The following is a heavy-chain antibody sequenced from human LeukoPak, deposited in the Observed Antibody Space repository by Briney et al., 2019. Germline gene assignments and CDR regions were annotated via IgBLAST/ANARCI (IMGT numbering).Heavy chain of an antibody. CDR3: ARDLGGIYYDSSGYSVGYFDY. J-gene: IGHJ4*02. D-gene: IGHD3-22*01. CDR2: IYSGGST. V-gene: IGHV3-53*01. Sequence: GGSLRLSCAASGFSVSSNYMSWVRQAPGKGLEWVSVIYSGGSTYYADSVKGRFTISRDNAKNSLYLQMNSLRAEDTAVYYCARDLGGIYYDSSGYSVGYFDYWGQGTLVTVSS. CDR1: GFSVSSNY.